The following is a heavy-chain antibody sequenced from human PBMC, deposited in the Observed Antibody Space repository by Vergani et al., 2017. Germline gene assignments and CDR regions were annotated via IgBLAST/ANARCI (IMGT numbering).Heavy chain of an antibody. CDR2: ISSSSSYI. CDR3: ARDRPYDIFTGYR. J-gene: IGHJ5*02. Sequence: EVQLVASGGGLVKPGGSLRLSCAASGFTFSSYRMNLVRQAPGKGLEWDSSISSSSSYIYYADSVKGRFTISRDNAKNSLYLQMNSLSAEDTAVSYCARDRPYDIFTGYRWHQGILVIVS. D-gene: IGHD3-9*01. V-gene: IGHV3-21*01. CDR1: GFTFSSYR.